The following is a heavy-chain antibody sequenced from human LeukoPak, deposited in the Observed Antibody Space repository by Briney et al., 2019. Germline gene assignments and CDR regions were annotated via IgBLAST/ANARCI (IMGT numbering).Heavy chain of an antibody. Sequence: GGSLRLSCAASGFTFSSCTMSWVRQAPGKGLEWVANIKQDGSEKYYVDSVKGRFTISRDNAKNSLYLQMNSLRAEDTAVYYCARVIAARPHNWFDPWGQGILVTVSS. CDR1: GFTFSSCT. CDR3: ARVIAARPHNWFDP. CDR2: IKQDGSEK. D-gene: IGHD6-6*01. V-gene: IGHV3-7*01. J-gene: IGHJ5*02.